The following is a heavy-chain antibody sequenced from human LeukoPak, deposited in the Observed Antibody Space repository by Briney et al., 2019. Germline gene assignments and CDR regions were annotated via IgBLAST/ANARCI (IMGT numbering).Heavy chain of an antibody. J-gene: IGHJ4*02. CDR2: ISYDGSNK. V-gene: IGHV3-30-3*01. CDR1: GFTFSSYA. Sequence: PGGSLRLSCAVSGFTFSSYAMPWVRQAPGKGLEWVAVISYDGSNKYYADSVKGRFTISRDNSKNTLYLQMNSLRAEDTAVYYCAREAGVNTYYYDISTGFDYWGQGTLVTVSS. D-gene: IGHD3-22*01. CDR3: AREAGVNTYYYDISTGFDY.